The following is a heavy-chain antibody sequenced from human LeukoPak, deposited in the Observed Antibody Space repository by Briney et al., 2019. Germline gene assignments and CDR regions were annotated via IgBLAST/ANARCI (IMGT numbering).Heavy chain of an antibody. Sequence: GGSLRPSCAASGFTFTKYWMSWVRQAPGKGLEWVANIKEDGSEKFYVDSVKGRFTISRDNAKNSLYLEMNSLRAEDTAVYYCASHRVAMWNWGQGTLVTVSS. D-gene: IGHD5-12*01. CDR3: ASHRVAMWN. CDR1: GFTFTKYW. CDR2: IKEDGSEK. J-gene: IGHJ4*02. V-gene: IGHV3-7*01.